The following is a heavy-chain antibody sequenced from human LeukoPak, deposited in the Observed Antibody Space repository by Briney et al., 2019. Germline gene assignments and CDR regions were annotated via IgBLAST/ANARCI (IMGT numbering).Heavy chain of an antibody. V-gene: IGHV4-38-2*02. CDR1: GYSISSGYY. D-gene: IGHD3-9*01. Sequence: SETLSLTCTVSGYSISSGYYWGWIWQPPGKGLEWIGSIYHSGSTYYNPSLKSRVTISVDRSQNQFSLNLRSVTAADTAVYYCARSTRYPGSFDPWGQGTLVTASS. CDR3: ARSTRYPGSFDP. J-gene: IGHJ5*02. CDR2: IYHSGST.